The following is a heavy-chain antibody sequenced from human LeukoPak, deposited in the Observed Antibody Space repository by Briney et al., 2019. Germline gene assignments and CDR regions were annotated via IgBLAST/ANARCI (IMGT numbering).Heavy chain of an antibody. CDR2: ISSSSSTI. CDR1: GFTFSSYS. CDR3: ARDQRAVAGTDFDY. D-gene: IGHD6-19*01. V-gene: IGHV3-48*01. Sequence: GGSLRLSCAASGFTFSSYSMNWVRQAPGKGLEWVSYISSSSSTIYYADSVKGRFTISRDNAKNSLYLQMNSLRAEDTAVYYCARDQRAVAGTDFDYWGQGTLVTVSS. J-gene: IGHJ4*02.